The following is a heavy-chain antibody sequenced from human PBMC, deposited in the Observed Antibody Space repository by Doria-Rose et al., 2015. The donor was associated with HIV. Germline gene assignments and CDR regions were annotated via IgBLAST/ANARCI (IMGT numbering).Heavy chain of an antibody. V-gene: IGHV2-26*01. D-gene: IGHD6-13*01. CDR2: IFSDDGK. Sequence: QVTLKESGPVLVKPTETLTLTCTVSGVSLSSPGMGVSWIRQPPGKALEWLATIFSDDGKSYQTSLKSRLTIYRGTSKSQVVLTMTDMDPVDTATYYCARIKSSRWYHKYYFDFWGQGTLVIVSA. CDR3: ARIKSSRWYHKYYFDF. CDR1: GVSLSSPGMG. J-gene: IGHJ4*02.